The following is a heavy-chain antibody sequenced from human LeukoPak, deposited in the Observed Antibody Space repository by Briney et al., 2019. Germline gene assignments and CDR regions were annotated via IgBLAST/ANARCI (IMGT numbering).Heavy chain of an antibody. CDR2: INPNSGGT. Sequence: ASVKVSCKASGYTLTGYYMHWVRQAPGQGLEWMGWINPNSGGTNYAQKFQGRVTMTRDTSISTAYMELSRLRSDDTAVYYCARARYCSGGSCYPDWGQGTLVTVSS. J-gene: IGHJ4*02. V-gene: IGHV1-2*02. D-gene: IGHD2-15*01. CDR1: GYTLTGYY. CDR3: ARARYCSGGSCYPD.